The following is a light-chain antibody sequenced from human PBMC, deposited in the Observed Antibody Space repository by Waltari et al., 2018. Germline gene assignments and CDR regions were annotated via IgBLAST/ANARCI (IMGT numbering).Light chain of an antibody. CDR2: VNSDGRH. V-gene: IGLV4-69*02. CDR1: RGHSSNV. Sequence: QLVLTQSPSASASLGASVKLTCTLSRGHSSNVIAWHQQQTEKGPRFWMKVNSDGRHSKGYEFSDRLSGSSSRAKRYLSISSLQSEDEAEYYCQTGGHGTWVFGGGTKLTVL. J-gene: IGLJ3*02. CDR3: QTGGHGTWV.